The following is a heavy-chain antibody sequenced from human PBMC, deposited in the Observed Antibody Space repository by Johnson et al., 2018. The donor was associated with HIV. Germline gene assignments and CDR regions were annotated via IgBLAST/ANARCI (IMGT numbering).Heavy chain of an antibody. CDR3: AKEDSWRRAFDL. Sequence: QVQLVESGGRVVQPGRSLRLSCATSGFTFSSYGMHWVRQAPGKGLDWVAVISFDGSNKYYAESVKGRFTISRDNPKNTLYLQMNSLRPEDTAVYYCAKEDSWRRAFDLWGQGTMVTVSS. CDR1: GFTFSSYG. J-gene: IGHJ3*01. D-gene: IGHD3-3*01. CDR2: ISFDGSNK. V-gene: IGHV3-30*18.